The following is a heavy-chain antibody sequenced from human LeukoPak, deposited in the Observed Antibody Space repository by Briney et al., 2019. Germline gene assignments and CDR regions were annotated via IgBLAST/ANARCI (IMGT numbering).Heavy chain of an antibody. V-gene: IGHV1-69*13. CDR1: GGTFISYA. CDR3: ARDYGDYPFDY. J-gene: IGHJ4*02. CDR2: IIPIFGTA. D-gene: IGHD4-17*01. Sequence: SVEVSCKASGGTFISYAISWVRQAPGQGLEWMGGIIPIFGTANYAQKFQGRVTITADESTSTAYMELSSLRSEDTAVYYCARDYGDYPFDYWGQGTLVTVSS.